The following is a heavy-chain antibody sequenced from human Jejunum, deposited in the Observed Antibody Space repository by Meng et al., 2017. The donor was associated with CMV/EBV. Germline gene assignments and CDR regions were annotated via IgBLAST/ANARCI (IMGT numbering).Heavy chain of an antibody. Sequence: SLSNYYWNWIRQPPGKGLEWIGYMYYSGNTNSGNTNYNPSLKSRVTISVDTSKNHFSLKLSSVTAADTGMYYCARVDSSGHFPLDFWGQGKLVTVSS. CDR1: SLSNYY. CDR2: MYYSGNTNSGNT. J-gene: IGHJ4*02. V-gene: IGHV4-59*01. D-gene: IGHD3-22*01. CDR3: ARVDSSGHFPLDF.